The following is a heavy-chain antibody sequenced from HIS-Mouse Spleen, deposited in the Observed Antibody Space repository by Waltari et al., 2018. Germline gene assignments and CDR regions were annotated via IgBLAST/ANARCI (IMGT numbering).Heavy chain of an antibody. Sequence: QLQLQESGPGLVKPSETLSLTCTVSGGSISSSSYCWGWIRQPPGKGLEWSGSIYYSGSTYYTPTLKSRVTISVDTSKNQFSLKLSSVTAADTAVYYCAREIPYSSSWYDWYFDLWGRGTLVTVSS. CDR2: IYYSGST. J-gene: IGHJ2*01. D-gene: IGHD6-13*01. CDR3: AREIPYSSSWYDWYFDL. CDR1: GGSISSSSYC. V-gene: IGHV4-39*07.